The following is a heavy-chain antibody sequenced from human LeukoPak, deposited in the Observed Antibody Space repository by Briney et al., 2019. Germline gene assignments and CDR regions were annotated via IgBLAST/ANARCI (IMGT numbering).Heavy chain of an antibody. D-gene: IGHD4-17*01. CDR1: GFTFSSYA. V-gene: IGHV3-30*04. CDR2: ISYDGSSK. J-gene: IGHJ4*02. Sequence: GGSLRLSCTASGFTFSSYAMHWVRQAPGKGLEWVAVISYDGSSKYYTDSVKGRFTISRDNSYNTLYLQMNSLRAEDTAMYYCARASRFMTTLNSQFDYWAQGTLVSVSS. CDR3: ARASRFMTTLNSQFDY.